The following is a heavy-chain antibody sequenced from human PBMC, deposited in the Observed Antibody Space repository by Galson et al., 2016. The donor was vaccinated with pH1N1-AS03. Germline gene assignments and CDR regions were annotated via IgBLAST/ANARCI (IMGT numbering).Heavy chain of an antibody. CDR1: GFTFSSYW. D-gene: IGHD4-23*01. CDR2: IKQDGSVE. V-gene: IGHV3-7*01. CDR3: ARAVGGGDSF. J-gene: IGHJ4*02. Sequence: SLRLSCAASGFTFSSYWMTWVRQAPGKGLEWVANIKQDGSVEYYVDSVKGRFTISRDNSKNSLYLQMNSLRDEDTAVYYCARAVGGGDSFWGQATLVTVSA.